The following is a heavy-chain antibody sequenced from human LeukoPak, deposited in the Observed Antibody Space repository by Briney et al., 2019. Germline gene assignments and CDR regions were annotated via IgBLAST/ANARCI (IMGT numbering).Heavy chain of an antibody. J-gene: IGHJ4*02. D-gene: IGHD4-23*01. CDR1: GFSFSSYG. Sequence: GGSLRLSCAASGFSFSSYGMHWVRQAPDKGLEWVAFIRYDGSNKYYADSVKGRFTISRDNSKNTLYLQMNSLRAEDTAVYYRAKDQTAVVTPPHYWGQGTLVTVSS. CDR3: AKDQTAVVTPPHY. CDR2: IRYDGSNK. V-gene: IGHV3-30*02.